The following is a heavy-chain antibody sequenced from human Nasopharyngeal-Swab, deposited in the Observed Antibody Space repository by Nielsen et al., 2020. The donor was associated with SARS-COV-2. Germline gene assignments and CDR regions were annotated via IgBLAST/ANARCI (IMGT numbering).Heavy chain of an antibody. CDR1: GFTFSTYA. Sequence: GGSLRLSCVASGFTFSTYAMNWVRQAPGKGLEWVSGISGSGGNTYYAVSVKGRFTISRDNSMETLYLQMNSLRVEDTAVYYCAQGVDYGDTCCFDEWGQGTLVSASS. D-gene: IGHD4-17*01. CDR3: AQGVDYGDTCCFDE. CDR2: ISGSGGNT. V-gene: IGHV3-23*01. J-gene: IGHJ4*02.